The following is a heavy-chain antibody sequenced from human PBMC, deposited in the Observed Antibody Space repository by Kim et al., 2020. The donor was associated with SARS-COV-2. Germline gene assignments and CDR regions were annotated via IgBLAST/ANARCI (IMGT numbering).Heavy chain of an antibody. CDR2: FDPEDGET. Sequence: ASVKVSCKVSGYTLTELSMHWVRQAPGKGLEWMGGFDPEDGETIYAQKFQGRVTMTEDTSTATAYMELSSLRSEDTAVYYCATAPVVVGATLCDDYCCGMDSWGQGTTVTVSS. CDR1: GYTLTELS. V-gene: IGHV1-24*01. CDR3: ATAPVVVGATLCDDYCCGMDS. J-gene: IGHJ6*02. D-gene: IGHD1-26*01.